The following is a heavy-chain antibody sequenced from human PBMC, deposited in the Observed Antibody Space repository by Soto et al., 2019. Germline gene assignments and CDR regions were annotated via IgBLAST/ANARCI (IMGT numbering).Heavy chain of an antibody. D-gene: IGHD4-17*01. Sequence: SGPTLVNPTQTLTLTCTFSGFSLSTSEVGVGWIRQPPGKALGWLALIYWDDDKRYSPSLKSRLTITKDTSKNQVVLTMTNMDPVDTATYYCAHRLGGDYPSSFDYWGQGTLVTVSS. J-gene: IGHJ4*02. CDR1: GFSLSTSEVG. CDR2: IYWDDDK. CDR3: AHRLGGDYPSSFDY. V-gene: IGHV2-5*02.